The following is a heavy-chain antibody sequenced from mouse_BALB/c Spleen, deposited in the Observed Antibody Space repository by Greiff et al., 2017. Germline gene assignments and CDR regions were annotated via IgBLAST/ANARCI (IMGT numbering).Heavy chain of an antibody. V-gene: IGHV5-9-4*01. CDR1: GFTFSSYA. D-gene: IGHD2-10*02. CDR2: ISSGGSYT. CDR3: ARSYGNYSLLGY. Sequence: EVKLMESGGGLVKPGGSLKLSCAASGFTFSSYAMSWVRQSPEKRLEWVAEISSGGSYTYYPDTVTGRFTISRDNAKNTLYLEMSSLRSEDTAMYYCARSYGNYSLLGYWGQGTSVTVSS. J-gene: IGHJ4*01.